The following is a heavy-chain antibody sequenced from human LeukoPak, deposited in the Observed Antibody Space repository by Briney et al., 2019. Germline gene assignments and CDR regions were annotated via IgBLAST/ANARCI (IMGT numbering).Heavy chain of an antibody. V-gene: IGHV1-46*01. CDR2: INPSGGST. D-gene: IGHD6-6*01. CDR3: ARDEGSIAARPTNFDY. CDR1: GYTFTSYY. Sequence: GASVKVSCKASGYTFTSYYMHWVRQAPGQGLEWMGIINPSGGSTSYAQKFQGRVTMTRDTSTSTVYMELSSLRSEDTAVYYCARDEGSIAARPTNFDYWGQGTLVTVSS. J-gene: IGHJ4*02.